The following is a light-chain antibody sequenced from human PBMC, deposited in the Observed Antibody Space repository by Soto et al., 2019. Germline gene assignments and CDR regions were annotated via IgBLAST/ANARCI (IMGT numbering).Light chain of an antibody. Sequence: EIVLTQSPGTLSLSPGERATLSCRASQSVTSSYLAWYQHKGGQAPRPLIYNAYSRATGIPDRFRGSGSGTDFTLTISILEPDDCAVYYCQQYGSSPFSFGGGTTVEIK. V-gene: IGKV3-20*01. CDR1: QSVTSSY. CDR3: QQYGSSPFS. J-gene: IGKJ4*01. CDR2: NAY.